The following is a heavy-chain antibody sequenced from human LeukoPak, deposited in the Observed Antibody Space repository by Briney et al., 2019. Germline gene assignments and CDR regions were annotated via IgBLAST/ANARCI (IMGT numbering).Heavy chain of an antibody. V-gene: IGHV4-39*07. Sequence: SETLSLTCTVSGGSISSSSYYWGWIRQPPGKGLEWIGSIYYSGSTYYNPSLKSRVTISVDTSKNQFSLKLSSVTAADTAVYYCARTGLLWFGYGMDVWGQGTTVTVSS. D-gene: IGHD3-10*01. J-gene: IGHJ6*02. CDR2: IYYSGST. CDR3: ARTGLLWFGYGMDV. CDR1: GGSISSSSYY.